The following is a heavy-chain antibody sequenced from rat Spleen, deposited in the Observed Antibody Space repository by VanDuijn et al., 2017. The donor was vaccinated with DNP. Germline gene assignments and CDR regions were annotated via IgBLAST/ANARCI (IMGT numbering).Heavy chain of an antibody. CDR2: IRSDGDT. Sequence: QVQLKESGPGLVQPSQTLSLTCTVSGFSLTSYDVHWVRQPPGKGLEWMGRIRSDGDTYYNSALKSRLSISRDTSKSQVFLKMNSLQTEDTAIYDCTREDYPGVFDYWGQGVMVTVSS. CDR1: GFSLTSYD. CDR3: TREDYPGVFDY. J-gene: IGHJ2*01. V-gene: IGHV2S1*01. D-gene: IGHD1-4*01.